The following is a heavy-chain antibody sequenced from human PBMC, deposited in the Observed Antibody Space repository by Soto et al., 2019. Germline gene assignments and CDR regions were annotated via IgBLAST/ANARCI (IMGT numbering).Heavy chain of an antibody. CDR3: ARQLAGRVLGWLNWFDP. CDR2: IYYSGST. V-gene: IGHV4-39*01. D-gene: IGHD3-3*01. CDR1: GGSISSSSYY. J-gene: IGHJ5*02. Sequence: SETLSLTCTVSGGSISSSSYYWGWIRQPPGKGLEWIGSIYYSGSTYYNPSLKSRVTISVDTSKNQFSLKLSSVTAADTAVYYCARQLAGRVLGWLNWFDPWGQGTLVTVAS.